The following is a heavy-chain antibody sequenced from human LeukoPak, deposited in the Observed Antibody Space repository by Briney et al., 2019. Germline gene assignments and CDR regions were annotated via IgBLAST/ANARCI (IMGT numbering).Heavy chain of an antibody. CDR2: ISSGSSYI. CDR1: GFTFSSYS. Sequence: GGSLRLSCAASGFTFSSYSMNWVRQAPGKGLEWVSSISSGSSYIYYADSVKGRFTISRDNAKNSLYLQMNSLRAEDTAVYYCARAAAAPEGYWGQGTLVTVSS. CDR3: ARAAAAPEGY. J-gene: IGHJ4*02. V-gene: IGHV3-21*01. D-gene: IGHD6-13*01.